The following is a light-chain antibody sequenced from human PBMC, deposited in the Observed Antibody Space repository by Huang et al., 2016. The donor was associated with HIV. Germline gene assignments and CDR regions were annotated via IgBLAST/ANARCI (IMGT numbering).Light chain of an antibody. CDR2: KAS. J-gene: IGKJ2*01. CDR3: QQYSRSAT. V-gene: IGKV1-5*03. CDR1: QSVTIW. Sequence: DIQMTQSPSTLSAAVGDRVTITCRASQSVTIWLAWFQQKPGKAPKLRIYKASTLESGVPSRFCGSGSGTEFTLTIDSLQPDDVATYYCQQYSRSATFGQGTKLEIK.